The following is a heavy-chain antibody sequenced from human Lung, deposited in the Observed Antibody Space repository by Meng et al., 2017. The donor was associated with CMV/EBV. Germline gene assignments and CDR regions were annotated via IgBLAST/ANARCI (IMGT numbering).Heavy chain of an antibody. V-gene: IGHV1-46*01. D-gene: IGHD4-11*01. Sequence: ASXXVSXKASGYSFTSYHMHWVRQAPGQGLEWMGMINPGGSTIYAQKFQGRVTMPRDTSTSTVYMELKSLRSEDTAVYYCVVNLGDFSNYASSFDYWGKGTLVTVSS. CDR1: GYSFTSYH. CDR3: VVNLGDFSNYASSFDY. J-gene: IGHJ4*02. CDR2: INPGGST.